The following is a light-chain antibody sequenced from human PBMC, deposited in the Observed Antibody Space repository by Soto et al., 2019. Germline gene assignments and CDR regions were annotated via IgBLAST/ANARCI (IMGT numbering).Light chain of an antibody. CDR3: QQYKSCSQT. CDR1: QSISSY. J-gene: IGKJ1*01. V-gene: IGKV1-5*03. CDR2: KAS. Sequence: DIQMTQSPSTLSASVGDRVTITCRASQSISSYLAWYQQKPGEAPKLLIYKASTLETGVPSRFSGSGSGTEFTLTISSLQPDDFATYYCQQYKSCSQTFGQGTKVEIK.